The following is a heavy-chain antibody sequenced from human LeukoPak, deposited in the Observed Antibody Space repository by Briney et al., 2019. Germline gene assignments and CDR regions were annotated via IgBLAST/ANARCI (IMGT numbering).Heavy chain of an antibody. Sequence: PGGSLRLSCAASGFTFSSYGMHWVRQAPGKGLEWVAFIRYDGSNKYYADSVKGRFTISRDNSKNTLYLQMNSLRAEDTAVYYCAKSITMVRGAWEDYWGQGTLVIVSS. J-gene: IGHJ4*02. D-gene: IGHD3-10*01. V-gene: IGHV3-30*02. CDR2: IRYDGSNK. CDR1: GFTFSSYG. CDR3: AKSITMVRGAWEDY.